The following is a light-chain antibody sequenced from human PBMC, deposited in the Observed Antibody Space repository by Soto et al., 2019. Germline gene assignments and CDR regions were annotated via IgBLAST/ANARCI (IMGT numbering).Light chain of an antibody. Sequence: DVQMTLSPSSLSSSVGDRVTITCWASQDIGSHLAWYQQKPEKAPKSLIYFASTLQSGVPSRFSASGSGTDFTLTISSLQPEAFATYYCQPFRSCPITFGQGTLLE. V-gene: IGKV1D-16*01. CDR1: QDIGSH. J-gene: IGKJ5*01. CDR3: QPFRSCPIT. CDR2: FAS.